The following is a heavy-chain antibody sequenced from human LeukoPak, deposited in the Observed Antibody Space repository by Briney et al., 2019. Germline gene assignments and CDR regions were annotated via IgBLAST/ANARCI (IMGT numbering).Heavy chain of an antibody. CDR2: ISYDGSNK. V-gene: IGHV3-30-3*01. CDR3: ARDRSFSGSSWLY. J-gene: IGHJ4*02. Sequence: PGRSLRLSCAASGFTFSSYAMHWVRQAPGKGLEWVAVISYDGSNKYYADSVKGRFTISRDNSKNTLYLQMNSLRAEDTAVYYCARDRSFSGSSWLYWGQGTLVTVSS. CDR1: GFTFSSYA. D-gene: IGHD6-13*01.